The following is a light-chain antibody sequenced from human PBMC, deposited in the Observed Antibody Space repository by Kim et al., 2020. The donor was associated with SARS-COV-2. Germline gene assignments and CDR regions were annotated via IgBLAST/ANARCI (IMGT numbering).Light chain of an antibody. CDR2: GAS. J-gene: IGKJ1*01. V-gene: IGKV3-15*01. Sequence: VSPGERATLSCRASQSVLTNVAWYQQKPGQAPRRLIYGASTRATGIPASFSGSGSGTEFTLTISSLQSEDFVIYYCQQYYNWPRTFGQGTKVEIK. CDR3: QQYYNWPRT. CDR1: QSVLTN.